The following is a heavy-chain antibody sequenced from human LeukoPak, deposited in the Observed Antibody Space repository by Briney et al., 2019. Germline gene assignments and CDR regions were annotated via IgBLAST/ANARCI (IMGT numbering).Heavy chain of an antibody. CDR1: GYTFTDYY. CDR2: INPNSGGT. J-gene: IGHJ4*02. CDR3: ASVTSMYLSLYYFDY. Sequence: VASVKVSCKASGYTFTDYYMHWVRQAPGQGLEWMGWINPNSGGTKYAQTFQGRVTMTRDTSVSTVYMEVSRLRSDDTAVYYCASVTSMYLSLYYFDYWGQGTLVTVSS. D-gene: IGHD2/OR15-2a*01. V-gene: IGHV1-2*02.